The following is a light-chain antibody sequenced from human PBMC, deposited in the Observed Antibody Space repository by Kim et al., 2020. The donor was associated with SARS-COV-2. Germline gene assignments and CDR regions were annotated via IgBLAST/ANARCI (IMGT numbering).Light chain of an antibody. V-gene: IGLV3-21*04. CDR3: QVWDSSSDHPV. CDR1: NIGSKS. Sequence: ATGKTATITLWGKNIGSKSVLWYQQKPGPAPVVVIYYDSDRPPGIPGLLSGSNSRNTATLTISRVEAGDEADYYFQVWDSSSDHPVFGGGTQLTVL. J-gene: IGLJ3*02. CDR2: YDS.